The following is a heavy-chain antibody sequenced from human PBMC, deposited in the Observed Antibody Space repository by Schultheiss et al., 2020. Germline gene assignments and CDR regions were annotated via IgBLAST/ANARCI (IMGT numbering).Heavy chain of an antibody. V-gene: IGHV4-34*01. Sequence: SQTLSLTCAVYGGSFSGYYWSWIRQPPGKGLEWIGEINHSGSTNYNPSLKSRVTISVDTSKNQFSLKLSSVTAADTAVYYCARGLRHTHDLDVWGQGTTVNVSS. CDR1: GGSFSGYY. CDR3: ARGLRHTHDLDV. J-gene: IGHJ6*02. CDR2: INHSGST.